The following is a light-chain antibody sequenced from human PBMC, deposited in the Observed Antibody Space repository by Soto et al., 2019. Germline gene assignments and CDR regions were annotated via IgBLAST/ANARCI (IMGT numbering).Light chain of an antibody. CDR2: EGS. CDR3: CSYAGSSAV. J-gene: IGLJ2*01. CDR1: SSDVGSYNL. Sequence: QSALTQPASVSGSPGQSITISCTGTSSDVGSYNLVSWYQQHPGKAPKLMIYEGSKRPSGVSNRFSGSKSGNTAYLTISGLQADDEADYYCCSYAGSSAVFGGGTKLTVL. V-gene: IGLV2-23*01.